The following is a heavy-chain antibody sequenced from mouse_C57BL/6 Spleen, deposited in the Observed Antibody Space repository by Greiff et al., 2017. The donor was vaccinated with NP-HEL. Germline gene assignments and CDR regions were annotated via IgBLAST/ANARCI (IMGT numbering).Heavy chain of an antibody. CDR3: ARSADYYGSSYVNWYFDV. D-gene: IGHD1-1*01. Sequence: VQLKQPGAELVKPGASVKMSCKASGYTFTSYWITWVKQRPGQGLEWIGDIYPGSGSTNYNEKFKSKATLTVDTSSSTAYMQLSSLTSEDSAVYYCARSADYYGSSYVNWYFDVWGTGTTVTVSS. CDR1: GYTFTSYW. J-gene: IGHJ1*03. V-gene: IGHV1-55*01. CDR2: IYPGSGST.